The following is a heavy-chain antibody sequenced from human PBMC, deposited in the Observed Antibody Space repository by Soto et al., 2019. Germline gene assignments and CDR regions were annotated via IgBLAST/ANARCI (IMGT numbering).Heavy chain of an antibody. V-gene: IGHV3-21*05. D-gene: IGHD4-17*01. J-gene: IGHJ4*02. CDR1: GFTFSSYS. Sequence: PGGSLRLSCAASGFTFSSYSMNWVRQAPGKGLEWVSYISSSSSYTNYADSVKGRFTISRDNAKNSLYLQMNSLRAEDTAVYYCARVPLTVTPLYYFDYWGQGTLVTVSS. CDR3: ARVPLTVTPLYYFDY. CDR2: ISSSSSYT.